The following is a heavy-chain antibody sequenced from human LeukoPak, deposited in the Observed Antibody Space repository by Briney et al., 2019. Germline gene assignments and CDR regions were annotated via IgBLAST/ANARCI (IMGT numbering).Heavy chain of an antibody. CDR2: IYHSGST. Sequence: SETLSLTCTVSGYSISSGYYWGWIRQPPGKGLEWIGSIYHSGSTYYNPSLKSRVTISVDTSKNQFSLKLSSVTAADTAVYYCARGDPRRGHDAFDIWGQGTMVTVSS. CDR1: GYSISSGYY. V-gene: IGHV4-38-2*02. D-gene: IGHD3-10*01. J-gene: IGHJ3*02. CDR3: ARGDPRRGHDAFDI.